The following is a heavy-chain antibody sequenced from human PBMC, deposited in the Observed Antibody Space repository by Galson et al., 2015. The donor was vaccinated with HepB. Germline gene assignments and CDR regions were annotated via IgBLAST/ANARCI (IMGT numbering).Heavy chain of an antibody. CDR3: ARVLTGYSHLDY. CDR1: GFTFSSYS. CDR2: ISSSSSYI. D-gene: IGHD3-9*01. V-gene: IGHV3-21*01. J-gene: IGHJ4*02. Sequence: SLRLSCAASGFTFSSYSMNWVRQAPGKGLEWVSSISSSSSYIYYADSVKGRFTISRDNAKNSLYLQMNSLRAEDTAVYYCARVLTGYSHLDYWGQGTLVTVSS.